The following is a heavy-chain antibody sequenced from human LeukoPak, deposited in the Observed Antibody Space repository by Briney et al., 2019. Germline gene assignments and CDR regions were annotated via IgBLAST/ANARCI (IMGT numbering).Heavy chain of an antibody. CDR2: IYYSGGT. CDR1: GGSISSSSYY. V-gene: IGHV4-39*07. J-gene: IGHJ4*02. D-gene: IGHD6-6*01. CDR3: AREVAARPPYYFDY. Sequence: SETLSLTCTVSGGSISSSSYYWGWIRQPPGKGLEWIGSIYYSGGTYYNPSLKSRVTISVDTSKNQFSLKLSSVTAADTAVYYCAREVAARPPYYFDYWGQGTLVTVSS.